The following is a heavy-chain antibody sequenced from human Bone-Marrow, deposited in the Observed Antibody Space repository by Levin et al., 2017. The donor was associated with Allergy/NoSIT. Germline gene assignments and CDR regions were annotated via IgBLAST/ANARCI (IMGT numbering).Heavy chain of an antibody. D-gene: IGHD4-17*01. CDR3: TKDSSPRAVTTHFDY. CDR2: ISYDGSDK. CDR1: GFTFSNYD. Sequence: PGGSLRLSCAASGFTFSNYDVHWVRQAPGKGLEWVAVISYDGSDKYYAHSVRGRFTISRDNSKNTLYLQMNSLRGEDTAVYYCTKDSSPRAVTTHFDYWGQGTLVTVSA. V-gene: IGHV3-30*18. J-gene: IGHJ4*02.